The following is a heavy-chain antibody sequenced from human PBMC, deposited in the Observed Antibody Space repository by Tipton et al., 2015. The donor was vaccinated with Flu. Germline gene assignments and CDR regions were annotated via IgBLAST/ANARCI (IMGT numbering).Heavy chain of an antibody. V-gene: IGHV3-23*01. CDR3: AKSQSYYYDTSGRDPNCFDP. J-gene: IGHJ5*02. Sequence: GSLRLSCAASEFTFRSYAMSWVRQAPGKGLEWVSGINGSGGSTYYADSVKGRFTISRDNSKNMLYLEMNSLRAEDTAVYYCAKSQSYYYDTSGRDPNCFDPWGQGTLVTVSS. CDR2: INGSGGST. CDR1: EFTFRSYA. D-gene: IGHD3-22*01.